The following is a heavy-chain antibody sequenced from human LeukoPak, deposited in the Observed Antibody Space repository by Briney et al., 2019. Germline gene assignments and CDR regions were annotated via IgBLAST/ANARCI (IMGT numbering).Heavy chain of an antibody. CDR3: ARDLYGGLDWCLDY. V-gene: IGHV3-7*01. D-gene: IGHD2-8*02. J-gene: IGHJ4*02. CDR2: IKQEGGEK. CDR1: GVTFSSDW. Sequence: GGCLRLSCAASGVTFSSDWMSWGCEGPRGGGGWGANIKQEGGEKYNVESVKGGVTISRDNAKNSLYLQMNSLTAEDTAVYYCARDLYGGLDWCLDYWRQGTLVTVSS.